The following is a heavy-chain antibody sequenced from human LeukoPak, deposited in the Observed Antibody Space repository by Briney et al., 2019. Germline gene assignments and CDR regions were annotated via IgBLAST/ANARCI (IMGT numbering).Heavy chain of an antibody. V-gene: IGHV3-21*04. Sequence: GGSLRLSCAASGFTFSSHSMNWVRQAPGKGLEWVSSISSSSSYIYYADSVKGRFSISRDNSKNTLYLQMNSLRAADTAVYYCAKDTSCASYNFDYWGQGTLVTVSS. CDR2: ISSSSSYI. CDR3: AKDTSCASYNFDY. CDR1: GFTFSSHS. D-gene: IGHD3-16*01. J-gene: IGHJ4*02.